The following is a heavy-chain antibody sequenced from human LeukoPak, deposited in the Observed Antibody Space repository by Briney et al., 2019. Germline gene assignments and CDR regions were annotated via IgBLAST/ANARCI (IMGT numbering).Heavy chain of an antibody. J-gene: IGHJ5*02. CDR2: INPNTGGT. D-gene: IGHD2-2*01. CDR1: GYTFTGYY. V-gene: IGHV1-2*02. CDR3: ARALVPAAQRLSS. Sequence: ASVKVSCKASGYTFTGYYLHWVRQAPVQGLEGMGCINPNTGGTKYAQKFQGRVNMTRDTSISTAYMEVTRLTSDDTAVYYCARALVPAAQRLSSWGQGTLVTVSS.